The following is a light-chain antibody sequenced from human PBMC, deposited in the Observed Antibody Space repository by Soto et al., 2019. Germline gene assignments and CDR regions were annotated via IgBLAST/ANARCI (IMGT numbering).Light chain of an antibody. J-gene: IGKJ2*01. CDR1: QNVDTL. V-gene: IGKV1-5*03. Sequence: DVQMTQFPYTLSASVGGRVTITCRASQNVDTLLAWYQHKPGKAPKLLISAASNLESGVSSRFSDSGSGTQFTLTISSLQPDDSATYYCQQYSHYTSFGQGTNLQL. CDR2: AAS. CDR3: QQYSHYTS.